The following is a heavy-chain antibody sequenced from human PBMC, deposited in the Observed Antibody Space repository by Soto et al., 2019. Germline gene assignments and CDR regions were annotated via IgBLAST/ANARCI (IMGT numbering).Heavy chain of an antibody. CDR3: VKGEYYYDSSGYYPFDY. CDR1: GFTVNRNY. V-gene: IGHV3-64D*06. J-gene: IGHJ4*02. CDR2: ISTNGGST. D-gene: IGHD3-22*01. Sequence: GGSLRLSCAASGFTVNRNYMNWVRQAPGKGLEYVSSISTNGGSTHYADSVKGRFTISRDNSKNTQYLQMSSLRADDTAVYYCVKGEYYYDSSGYYPFDYWGQGT.